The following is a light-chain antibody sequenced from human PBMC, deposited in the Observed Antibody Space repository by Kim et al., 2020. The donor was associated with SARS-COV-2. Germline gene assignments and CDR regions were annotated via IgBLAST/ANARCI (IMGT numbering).Light chain of an antibody. CDR2: DVN. Sequence: QSALTQPPSASGSPGQSVTISCTGTSSDVGGYNFVSWHQQHPSKAPKLIIYDVNKRPSGVPNRFSGSKSGNTASLTVSGLQAEDEADYYCSSYAGTNNFYGFGTGTKVTVL. CDR3: SSYAGTNNFYG. J-gene: IGLJ1*01. CDR1: SSDVGGYNF. V-gene: IGLV2-8*01.